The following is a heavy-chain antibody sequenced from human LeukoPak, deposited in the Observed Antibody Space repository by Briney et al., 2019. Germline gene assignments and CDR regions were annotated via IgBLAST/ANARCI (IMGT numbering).Heavy chain of an antibody. CDR2: INSDGSST. CDR3: AKDGAYSSGCYDY. CDR1: EFTFSSYW. J-gene: IGHJ4*02. V-gene: IGHV3-74*01. D-gene: IGHD6-19*01. Sequence: PGGSLRLSCEASEFTFSSYWMHWVRQAAGKGLVWVSRINSDGSSTRYADSVKGRFTISRDNAKNTLYLQMNSLRAEDTAVYYCAKDGAYSSGCYDYWGQGTLVTVSS.